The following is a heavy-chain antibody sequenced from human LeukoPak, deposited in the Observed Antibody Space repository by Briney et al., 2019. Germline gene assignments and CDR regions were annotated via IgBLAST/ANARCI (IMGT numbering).Heavy chain of an antibody. J-gene: IGHJ4*02. V-gene: IGHV3-7*02. CDR2: IKEDGSAK. CDR3: ARAYCGGDCPLGY. CDR1: GFTFSSYW. D-gene: IGHD2-21*02. Sequence: GGSLRLSCAASGFTFSSYWMSWVRQAPGKGLEWVANIKEDGSAKYYVDSVKGRFTISRDNSKNTLYLQMNSLRAEDTAVYYCARAYCGGDCPLGYWGQGTLVTVSS.